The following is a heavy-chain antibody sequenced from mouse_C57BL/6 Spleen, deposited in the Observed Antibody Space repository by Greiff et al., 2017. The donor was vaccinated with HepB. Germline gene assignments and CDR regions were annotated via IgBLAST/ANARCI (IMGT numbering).Heavy chain of an antibody. CDR3: ARTITTVVAYGDYYAMDY. CDR1: GYTFTSYW. Sequence: QVQLQQPGAELVKPGASVKMSCKASGYTFTSYWITWVKQRPGQGLEWIGDIYPGSGSTNYNEKFKSKATLTVDTSSSTAYMQLSSLTSEDSAVYYCARTITTVVAYGDYYAMDYWGQGTSVTVSS. D-gene: IGHD1-1*01. J-gene: IGHJ4*01. CDR2: IYPGSGST. V-gene: IGHV1-55*01.